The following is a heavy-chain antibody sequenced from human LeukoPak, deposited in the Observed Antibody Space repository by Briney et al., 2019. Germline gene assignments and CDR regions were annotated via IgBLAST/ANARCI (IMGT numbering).Heavy chain of an antibody. CDR3: GSLTEVARDR. Sequence: PGGSLRLSCAASGFSFSTHWMHWVRQAPGKGLVYVAQIKSDGSATAYADSVKGRFTISRDNAKNTLYLEMSSLRAEDTAVYYCGSLTEVARDRWGQGTLVTVSS. J-gene: IGHJ5*02. V-gene: IGHV3-74*01. CDR2: IKSDGSAT. CDR1: GFSFSTHW.